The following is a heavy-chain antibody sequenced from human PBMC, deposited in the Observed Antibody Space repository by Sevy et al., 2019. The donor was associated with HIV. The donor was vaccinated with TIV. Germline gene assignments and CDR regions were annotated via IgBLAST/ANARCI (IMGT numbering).Heavy chain of an antibody. CDR3: ARSRVVAYCGGDCYSDAFDI. D-gene: IGHD2-21*02. CDR2: ISSSSSTI. V-gene: IGHV3-48*02. Sequence: GGSLRLSCAASGFTFSSYSMNWVRQAPGKGLEWVSYISSSSSTIYYADSVKGRFTISRDNAKNSLYLQMNSLRDEETAVYYCARSRVVAYCGGDCYSDAFDIWGQGTMVTVSS. J-gene: IGHJ3*02. CDR1: GFTFSSYS.